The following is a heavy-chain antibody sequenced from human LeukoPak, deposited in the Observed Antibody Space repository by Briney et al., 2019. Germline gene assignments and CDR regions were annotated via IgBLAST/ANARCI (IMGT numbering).Heavy chain of an antibody. CDR1: GFTFHDHA. CDR2: INGFGGDT. Sequence: GGSLRLSCAASGFTFHDHAMHWVRQPPGRGLEWVSFINGFGGDTNYADSVKGRFTISRDNSRNSLFLQMKSLRSEDTALYYCAKDYKGRYRSGVEGLRLFDYWGQGILVTVSS. J-gene: IGHJ4*02. V-gene: IGHV3-43*02. CDR3: AKDYKGRYRSGVEGLRLFDY. D-gene: IGHD5-18*01.